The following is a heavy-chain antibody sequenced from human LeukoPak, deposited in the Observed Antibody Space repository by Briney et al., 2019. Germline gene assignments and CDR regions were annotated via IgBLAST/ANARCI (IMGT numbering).Heavy chain of an antibody. CDR2: ISYDGSNK. Sequence: QPGGSLRPACAASGFTFSSYGMHWVRQAPGKGLEWVAVISYDGSNKYYADSVKGRFTISRDNSKNTVYLQMNSLRAEDTAVYYYAKDCDSSGYFDYWGQGTLVTVSS. J-gene: IGHJ4*02. D-gene: IGHD3-22*01. CDR1: GFTFSSYG. CDR3: AKDCDSSGYFDY. V-gene: IGHV3-30*18.